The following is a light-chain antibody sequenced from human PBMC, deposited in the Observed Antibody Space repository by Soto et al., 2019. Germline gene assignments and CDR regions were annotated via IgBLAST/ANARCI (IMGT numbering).Light chain of an antibody. CDR3: YTYTGISTSLLV. J-gene: IGLJ1*01. V-gene: IGLV2-23*02. Sequence: QSVLTQPASVSGSPGQSITISCTGTSRDIGTSNLVSWYQQYPGKAPKLIIFEVTRRPSGISNRFSGSKSGNTASLTISGLQPEDEADYYCYTYTGISTSLLVSVTGTNLTVL. CDR1: SRDIGTSNL. CDR2: EVT.